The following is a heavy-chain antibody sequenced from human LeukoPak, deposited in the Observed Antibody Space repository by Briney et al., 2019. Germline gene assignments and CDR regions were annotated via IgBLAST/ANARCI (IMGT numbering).Heavy chain of an antibody. V-gene: IGHV3-7*03. CDR2: IKQDGSEK. Sequence: PGGSLRLSCAASGFTFSSYWMRWVRQAPGKGLEWVTNIKQDGSEKNYVDSVKGRFTISRDNAKNSLYLQMNSLRAEDTAVYYCASGLELDYWGQGTLVTVSS. CDR3: ASGLELDY. CDR1: GFTFSSYW. J-gene: IGHJ4*02.